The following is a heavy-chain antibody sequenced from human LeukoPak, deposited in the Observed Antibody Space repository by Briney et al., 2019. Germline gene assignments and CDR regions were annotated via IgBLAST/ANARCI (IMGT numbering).Heavy chain of an antibody. V-gene: IGHV4-38-2*02. D-gene: IGHD6-13*01. CDR3: ARTTEAHSWRTRYYDYYMDV. CDR1: GDSISNGYY. CDR2: MYHSGST. Sequence: SETLSLTCTVSGDSISNGYYWGWIRPPPGKGLEWIGSMYHSGSTYYNPSLKSRLTISVDTSKNQFSLKLSSVTAADTAVYYCARTTEAHSWRTRYYDYYMDVWGKGTTVAVSS. J-gene: IGHJ6*03.